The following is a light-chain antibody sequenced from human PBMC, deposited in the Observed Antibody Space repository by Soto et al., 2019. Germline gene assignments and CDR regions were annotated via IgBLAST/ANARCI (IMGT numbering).Light chain of an antibody. Sequence: DIQMTQSPSSLSVSVGDRATITCRASQSISSYLNWYQQKPGKAPKLLIYAASSLQTGVPSRFSGSGSGTDFTLTISSLQPEDFATYYCQQSYSTPYTFGQGTKLEIK. J-gene: IGKJ2*01. V-gene: IGKV1-39*01. CDR2: AAS. CDR1: QSISSY. CDR3: QQSYSTPYT.